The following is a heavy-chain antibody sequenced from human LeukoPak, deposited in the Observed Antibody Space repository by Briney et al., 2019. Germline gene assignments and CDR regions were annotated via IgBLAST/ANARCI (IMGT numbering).Heavy chain of an antibody. D-gene: IGHD5-18*01. CDR1: GFTFSNYD. CDR2: IDTAGDT. J-gene: IGHJ4*02. CDR3: ARVRVDRGYAYFDY. Sequence: GGSLRLSCAASGFTFSNYDMHWVRQATGKGLEWVSGIDTAGDTYYPGSVKGRFTISRQDAKNSLYLQMNNLRAGDTAVYYCARVRVDRGYAYFDYWGQGTLVTVSS. V-gene: IGHV3-13*01.